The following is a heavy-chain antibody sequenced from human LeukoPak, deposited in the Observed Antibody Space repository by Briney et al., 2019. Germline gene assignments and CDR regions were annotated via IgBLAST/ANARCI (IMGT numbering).Heavy chain of an antibody. CDR2: TYYRSKCYS. Sequence: SQTLSLTCAISGDSVSNNSAAWDWIRPSPSRGLEWLGRTYYRSKCYSDYPLSVKSRITINPDTSKTQFSLQLNSVTPEDTAVYYCARDRELYFYYYYMDVWGKGTTVTVSS. D-gene: IGHD1-7*01. CDR3: ARDRELYFYYYYMDV. V-gene: IGHV6-1*01. CDR1: GDSVSNNSAA. J-gene: IGHJ6*03.